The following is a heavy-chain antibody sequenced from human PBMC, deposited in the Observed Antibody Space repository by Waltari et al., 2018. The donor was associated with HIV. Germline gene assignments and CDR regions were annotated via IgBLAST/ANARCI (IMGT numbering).Heavy chain of an antibody. Sequence: QVQLVESGGGVVQPGGSLRLSCAASGFTFRNYLMHWVRQAPGKGLEWVSIIQKDGNNIYYRGSVQDRFTISRDNSKNTLYLQMNSLRDEDTATYYCAKGYDSGMDVWGQGTTVTVSS. D-gene: IGHD2-2*01. J-gene: IGHJ6*02. CDR1: GFTFRNYL. V-gene: IGHV3-30*02. CDR2: IQKDGNNI. CDR3: AKGYDSGMDV.